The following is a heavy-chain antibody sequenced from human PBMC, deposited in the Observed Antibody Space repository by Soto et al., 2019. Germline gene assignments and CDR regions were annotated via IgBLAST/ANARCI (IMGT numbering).Heavy chain of an antibody. Sequence: EVQLLESGGGLVQPGGSLRLSCAASGFTFSSYAMSWVRQAPGKGLEWVSAISGSGGSTYYADSVKGRFTISRDKSKNTLYRKMNRERAEDTAVEYCAEALREVAGTGRDYWGQGTLVTVSS. CDR3: AEALREVAGTGRDY. J-gene: IGHJ4*02. V-gene: IGHV3-23*01. D-gene: IGHD6-19*01. CDR2: ISGSGGST. CDR1: GFTFSSYA.